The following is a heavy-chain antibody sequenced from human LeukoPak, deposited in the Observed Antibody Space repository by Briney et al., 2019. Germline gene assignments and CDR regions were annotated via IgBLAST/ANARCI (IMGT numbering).Heavy chain of an antibody. Sequence: SETLSLTCTVSGGSISSYYWSWIRQPPGKGLEWIGYIYYSGSTNYNPSLKSRVTISVDTSKNQFSPKLSSVTAADTAVYYCARVRYSSGWYYFGYWGQGTLVTVSS. D-gene: IGHD6-19*01. CDR1: GGSISSYY. CDR2: IYYSGST. J-gene: IGHJ4*02. V-gene: IGHV4-59*01. CDR3: ARVRYSSGWYYFGY.